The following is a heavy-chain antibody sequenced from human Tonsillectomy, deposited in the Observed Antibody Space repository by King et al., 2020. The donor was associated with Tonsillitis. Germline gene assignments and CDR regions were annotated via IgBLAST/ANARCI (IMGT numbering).Heavy chain of an antibody. CDR2: ISVSGITI. D-gene: IGHD1-26*01. CDR1: GFTFSIYE. Sequence: QLVQSGGGLVQPGGSLRLSCAASGFTFSIYEMNWVRQAPGKVLEWGSYISVSGITIYYAESVKGRFTISRDNAKNSLYLQMNSLGAEDTALYYCARVEGGTGWGQGTLVTVSS. J-gene: IGHJ4*02. V-gene: IGHV3-48*03. CDR3: ARVEGGTG.